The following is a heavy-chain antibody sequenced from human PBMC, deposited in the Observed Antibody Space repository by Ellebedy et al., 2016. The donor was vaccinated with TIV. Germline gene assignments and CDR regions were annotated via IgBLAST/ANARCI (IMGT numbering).Heavy chain of an antibody. CDR3: ARTVSYSSGWYGY. Sequence: AASVKVSCKASGGTFSNYVISWVRQAPGQGLEWIGRIIPILGIANYAQKFQGRVTITADKSTSTAYMELSSLRTEDTAVFYCARTVSYSSGWYGYWGQGTLVTVSS. CDR1: GGTFSNYV. J-gene: IGHJ4*02. V-gene: IGHV1-69*04. D-gene: IGHD6-19*01. CDR2: IIPILGIA.